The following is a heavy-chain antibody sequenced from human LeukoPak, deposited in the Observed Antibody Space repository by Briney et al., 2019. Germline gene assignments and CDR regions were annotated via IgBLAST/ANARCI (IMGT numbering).Heavy chain of an antibody. CDR2: ISSSGGNI. V-gene: IGHV3-11*04. CDR3: ARASVNYYDSSGYWAFDY. J-gene: IGHJ4*02. Sequence: GGSLRLSCAASGFTFSDDYMSWIRQAPGKGLEGVSDISSSGGNIHYADSVKGRFTISRDNAKNSLYLQMNSLRAEDTAVYYCARASVNYYDSSGYWAFDYWGQGTLVTVSS. CDR1: GFTFSDDY. D-gene: IGHD3-22*01.